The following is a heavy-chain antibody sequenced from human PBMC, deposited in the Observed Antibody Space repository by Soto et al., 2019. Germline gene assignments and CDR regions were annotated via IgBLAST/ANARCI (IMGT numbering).Heavy chain of an antibody. V-gene: IGHV1-69*01. Sequence: QVQLVQSGAEVKKPGSSVKVSCKASGGTFSSYAISWVRQAPGQGLECMGGIIPIFGTANYAQKFQGRVTITADESTSTAYMELSSLRFEDTAVYYCARGSGSGYYVVQDYWGPGTLVTVSS. CDR3: ARGSGSGYYVVQDY. CDR2: IIPIFGTA. D-gene: IGHD3-22*01. CDR1: GGTFSSYA. J-gene: IGHJ4*02.